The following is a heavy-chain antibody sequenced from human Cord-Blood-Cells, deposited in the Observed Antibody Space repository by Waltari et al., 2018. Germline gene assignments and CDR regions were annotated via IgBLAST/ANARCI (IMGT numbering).Heavy chain of an antibody. Sequence: QVQLPESGPGLVKPSETLSLTCAVSGGCSSIYYSSWMRQPAGKGLEWIGRIYTSGSTNYNTSLKSRVTMSVDTSKNQFSLKLSSVTAADTAVYYCARDQGYSNREAEGTFDYWGQGTLVTVSS. CDR2: IYTSGST. CDR1: GGCSSIYY. V-gene: IGHV4-4*07. D-gene: IGHD4-4*01. J-gene: IGHJ4*02. CDR3: ARDQGYSNREAEGTFDY.